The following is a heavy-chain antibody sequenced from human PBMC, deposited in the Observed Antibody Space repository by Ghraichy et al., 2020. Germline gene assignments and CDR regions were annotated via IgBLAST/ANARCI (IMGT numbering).Heavy chain of an antibody. D-gene: IGHD3-10*01. CDR2: ISSSSSYI. CDR3: ARSGRRDYYFDY. V-gene: IGHV3-21*01. CDR1: GFTFSSYS. J-gene: IGHJ4*02. Sequence: GGSLRLSCAASGFTFSSYSMNWVRQAPGKGLEWVSSISSSSSYIYYADSVKGRFTISRDNAKNSLYLQMNSLRAEDTAVYYCARSGRRDYYFDYWGQGTLVTVSS.